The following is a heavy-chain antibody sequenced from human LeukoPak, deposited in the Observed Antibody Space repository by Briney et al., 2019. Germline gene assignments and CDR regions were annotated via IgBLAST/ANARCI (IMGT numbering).Heavy chain of an antibody. D-gene: IGHD2-21*02. CDR1: GFTFSNYA. V-gene: IGHV3-23*01. J-gene: IGHJ4*02. Sequence: GGSLRLSCAASGFTFSNYAMSWLRQAPGKGLEWVSAITGGGDKTYYADSVRGRFATSRDTSKSTLYLKMNSLRAEDAAVYYCAKECIGGRPLVVVAVHWGQGTLVTVSS. CDR3: AKECIGGRPLVVVAVH. CDR2: ITGGGDKT.